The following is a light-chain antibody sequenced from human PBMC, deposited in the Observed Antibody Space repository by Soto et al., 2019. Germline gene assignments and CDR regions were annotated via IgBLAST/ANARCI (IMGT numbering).Light chain of an antibody. CDR2: DAS. J-gene: IGKJ4*01. CDR3: QQRQHWRQLT. V-gene: IGKV3-11*01. CDR1: HNVDIY. Sequence: EVVLTQSPDILSLSPGERATLSCRTSHNVDIYVAWYQQKPGQAPRLLIYDASNRVTGITTRFSGSGSGTDCILTISSMEAEDDAVYYCQQRQHWRQLTFGGGTKVEIK.